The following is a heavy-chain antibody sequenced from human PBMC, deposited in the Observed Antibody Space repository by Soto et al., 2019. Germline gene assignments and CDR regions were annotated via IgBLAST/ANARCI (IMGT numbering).Heavy chain of an antibody. CDR2: IKQDGSEK. V-gene: IGHV3-7*01. CDR1: GSTFSSYW. D-gene: IGHD2-15*01. CDR3: ARHPLGYCSGGSCYRWGAYDY. J-gene: IGHJ4*02. Sequence: HPGGSLRLSCAASGSTFSSYWMSWVRQAPGKGLEWVANIKQDGSEKYYVDSVKGRFTISRDNAKNSLYLQMNSLRAEDTAVYYCARHPLGYCSGGSCYRWGAYDYWGQGTLVTVSS.